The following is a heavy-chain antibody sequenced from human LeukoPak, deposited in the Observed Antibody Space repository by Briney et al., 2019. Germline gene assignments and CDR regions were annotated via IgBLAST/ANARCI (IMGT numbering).Heavy chain of an antibody. J-gene: IGHJ6*02. Sequence: PSETLSLTCTVSGGSISSYYWSWIRQPPGKGLEWIGYIYYSGSTNYNPSLKSRVTISVDTSKNQFSLKLSSVTAADTAVYYCARHSTEEGYYYYYGMDVWGQGTTVTASS. CDR1: GGSISSYY. CDR3: ARHSTEEGYYYYYGMDV. CDR2: IYYSGST. V-gene: IGHV4-59*01.